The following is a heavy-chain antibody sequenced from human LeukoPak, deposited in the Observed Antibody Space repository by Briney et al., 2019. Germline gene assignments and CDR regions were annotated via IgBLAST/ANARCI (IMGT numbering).Heavy chain of an antibody. CDR2: ISSSSSTI. J-gene: IGHJ3*02. CDR1: GFTFSSYS. Sequence: GGSLRLSCAASGFTFSSYSMNWVRQAPGKGLEWVSYISSSSSTIYYADSVKGRFTISRDSAKNSLYLQMISLRPEDTAVYYCARSGYCTRTSCLNGRGAFDIWGQGTMVTVSS. D-gene: IGHD2-2*01. CDR3: ARSGYCTRTSCLNGRGAFDI. V-gene: IGHV3-48*04.